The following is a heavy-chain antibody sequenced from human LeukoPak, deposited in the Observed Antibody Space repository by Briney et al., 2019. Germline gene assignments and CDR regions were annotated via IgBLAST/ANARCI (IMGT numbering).Heavy chain of an antibody. D-gene: IGHD1-26*01. CDR3: ATSDGNSGSYDFDY. Sequence: GASVKVSCKVSGYTLTELSMHWVRQAPGKGLEWMGGFDPEDGETIYAQKFQGRVTMTEDTSTDTAYMELSSLRSEDTAVYYCATSDGNSGSYDFDYWGQGTLVTVSS. J-gene: IGHJ4*02. V-gene: IGHV1-24*01. CDR2: FDPEDGET. CDR1: GYTLTELS.